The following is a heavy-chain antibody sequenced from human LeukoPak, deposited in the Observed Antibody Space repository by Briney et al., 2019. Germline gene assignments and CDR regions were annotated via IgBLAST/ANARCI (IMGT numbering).Heavy chain of an antibody. D-gene: IGHD2-21*01. V-gene: IGHV4-4*07. CDR3: ARDGVVSRWGYYYYGMDV. Sequence: SETLSLTCTVSGGSISSYYWSWIRQPAGKGLEWIGRIYTSGSTNYNPSLKSRVTMSVDTSKNQFSLKLSSVAAADTAVYYCARDGVVSRWGYYYYGMDVWGQGTTVTVSS. CDR1: GGSISSYY. CDR2: IYTSGST. J-gene: IGHJ6*02.